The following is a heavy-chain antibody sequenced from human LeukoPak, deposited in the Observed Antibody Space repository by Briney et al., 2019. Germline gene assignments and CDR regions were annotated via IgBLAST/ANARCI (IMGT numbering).Heavy chain of an antibody. V-gene: IGHV3-30-3*01. J-gene: IGHJ4*02. CDR3: ARDVTVDTAMVRLNDY. CDR2: ISYDGSNK. D-gene: IGHD5-18*01. Sequence: GGSLRLSCAASGFTFSSYAMPWVRQAPGKGLEWVAVISYDGSNKYYADSVKGRFTISRDNSKNTLYLQMNSLRAEDKAVYYCARDVTVDTAMVRLNDYWGQGTLVTVSS. CDR1: GFTFSSYA.